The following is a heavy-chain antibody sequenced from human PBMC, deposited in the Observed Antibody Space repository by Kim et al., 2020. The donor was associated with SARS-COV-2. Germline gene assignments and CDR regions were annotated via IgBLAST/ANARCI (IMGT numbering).Heavy chain of an antibody. CDR1: GFTFSSYW. D-gene: IGHD6-19*01. CDR2: IKQDGSEK. J-gene: IGHJ6*02. CDR3: ARDVGEELKQWLVFLREYYYYGMDV. Sequence: GGSLRLSCAASGFTFSSYWMSWVRQAPGKGLEWVANIKQDGSEKYYVDSVKGRFTISRDNAKNSLYLQMNSLRAEDTAVYYCARDVGEELKQWLVFLREYYYYGMDVWGQGTTVTVSS. V-gene: IGHV3-7*01.